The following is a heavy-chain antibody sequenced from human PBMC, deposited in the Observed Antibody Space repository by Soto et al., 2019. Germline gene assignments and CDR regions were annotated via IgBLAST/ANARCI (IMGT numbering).Heavy chain of an antibody. CDR2: ISADNGDT. D-gene: IGHD1-26*01. V-gene: IGHV1-18*01. CDR3: ARSSGTYPPSRYYYGLDV. J-gene: IGHJ6*02. CDR1: GYTFTSYG. Sequence: QVQLVQSGPEVKKPGASVKVSCAASGYTFTSYGFSWVRQAPGQGLEWMGWISADNGDTIYAQKFQDRITMTTDTSTNTAYLELRSMKSGDTAVFYCARSSGTYPPSRYYYGLDVWGQGTTVTVSS.